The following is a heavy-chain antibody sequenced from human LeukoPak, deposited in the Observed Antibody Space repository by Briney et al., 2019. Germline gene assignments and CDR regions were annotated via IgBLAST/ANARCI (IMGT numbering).Heavy chain of an antibody. V-gene: IGHV4-59*11. Sequence: SETLSLTCTVSGGSISSHYWSWIRQPPGKGLEWIGYIYYSGSTNYNPSLKSRVTISVDTSKNQFSLKLSSVTAADTAVYYCVSHKTVTSYHSFDYWGQGTLVTVSS. J-gene: IGHJ4*02. D-gene: IGHD2-2*02. CDR2: IYYSGST. CDR1: GGSISSHY. CDR3: VSHKTVTSYHSFDY.